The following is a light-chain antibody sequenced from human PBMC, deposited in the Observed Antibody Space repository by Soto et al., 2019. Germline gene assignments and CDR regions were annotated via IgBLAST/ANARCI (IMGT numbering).Light chain of an antibody. J-gene: IGKJ3*01. Sequence: EIVMTQSPATQSVSPGERATLSCRASQSVSSNYLAWYQQKPGQAPRLLIYGAFSRSTGIPDRFIGSGSGTDFTLTISRLEPEDFAVYYCQQYGSSPNTFGPGTKVDI. V-gene: IGKV3-20*01. CDR2: GAF. CDR1: QSVSSNY. CDR3: QQYGSSPNT.